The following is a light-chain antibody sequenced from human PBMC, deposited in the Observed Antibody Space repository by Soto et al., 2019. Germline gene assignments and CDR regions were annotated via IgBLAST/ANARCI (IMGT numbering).Light chain of an antibody. CDR3: QQYGNSPIT. J-gene: IGKJ5*01. Sequence: EIVLTQSPATLSLSPVERATLSCGASQSVSSSYLAWYQQKPGLAPRLLIYDASSRATGIPDRFSGSGSGTDFTLTISRLEPEDFAVYYCQQYGNSPITFGQGTRLEIK. V-gene: IGKV3D-20*01. CDR2: DAS. CDR1: QSVSSSY.